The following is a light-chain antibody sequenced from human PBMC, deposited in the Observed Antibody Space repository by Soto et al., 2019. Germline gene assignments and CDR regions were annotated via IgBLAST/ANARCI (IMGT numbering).Light chain of an antibody. CDR3: SSYSGVTTVV. V-gene: IGLV2-14*01. J-gene: IGLJ3*02. CDR1: SSDVGGYNY. CDR2: DVT. Sequence: QSVLTQPASVSGSPGQSITISCTGASSDVGGYNYVSWYQQHPGKAPKLMIYDVTNRPSGDSVRFSGSKSGNTASLTISWLQPEDEAHYYCSSYSGVTTVVFGGGTQLTVL.